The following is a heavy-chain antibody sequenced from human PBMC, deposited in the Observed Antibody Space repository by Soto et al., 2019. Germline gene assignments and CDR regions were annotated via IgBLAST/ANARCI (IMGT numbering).Heavy chain of an antibody. CDR3: ARDPQPEITIFGVVIIPNWFDP. Sequence: GGSLRLSCAASGFTFSSYSMNWVRQAPGKGLEWVSSISSSSSYIYYADSVKGRFTISRDNAKNSLYLQMNSLRAEDTAVYYWARDPQPEITIFGVVIIPNWFDPWGQGTLVTVSS. D-gene: IGHD3-3*01. CDR2: ISSSSSYI. CDR1: GFTFSSYS. V-gene: IGHV3-21*01. J-gene: IGHJ5*02.